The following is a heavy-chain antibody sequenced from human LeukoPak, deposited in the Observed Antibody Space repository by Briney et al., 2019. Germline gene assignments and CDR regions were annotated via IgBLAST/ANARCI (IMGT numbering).Heavy chain of an antibody. CDR1: GLTFSTFG. V-gene: IGHV3-30*18. CDR3: AKEGCGGDCYSLAFDI. J-gene: IGHJ3*02. Sequence: GGSLRLSCAASGLTFSTFGMHWVRQAPGKGLEWVAVISYDGSDKDYVDSVKGRFTISRDDSKNTLYLQMNSLRAEDTAVYYCAKEGCGGDCYSLAFDIWGQGTMVTVSS. CDR2: ISYDGSDK. D-gene: IGHD2-21*02.